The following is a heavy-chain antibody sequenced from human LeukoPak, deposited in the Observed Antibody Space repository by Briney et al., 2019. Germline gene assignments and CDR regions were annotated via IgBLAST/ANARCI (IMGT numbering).Heavy chain of an antibody. Sequence: GGSLRLSCAASGFTFSNAWMSWVRQAPGKGLEWVGRIKSKTDGGTTDYAAPVKGRLTISRDDSKNTPYLQMKSLKTEDTAVYYCTTQAYGDFDYWGQGTLVTVSS. D-gene: IGHD4-17*01. CDR2: IKSKTDGGTT. J-gene: IGHJ4*02. V-gene: IGHV3-15*01. CDR1: GFTFSNAW. CDR3: TTQAYGDFDY.